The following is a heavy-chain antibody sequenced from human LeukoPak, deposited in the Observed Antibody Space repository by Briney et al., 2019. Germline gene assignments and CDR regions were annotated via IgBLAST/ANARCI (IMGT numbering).Heavy chain of an antibody. Sequence: GGSLRLSCAASGFTFSSYGMYWVRQAPGKGLEWVAFIRYDGSNKYYADSVKGRFTISRDYSKNTLYLQMNSLRAEDTAVYYCAKSLSSRGLIIPKTSRYFDYWGQGTLVTVSS. CDR3: AKSLSSRGLIIPKTSRYFDY. J-gene: IGHJ4*02. CDR2: IRYDGSNK. D-gene: IGHD3-10*01. V-gene: IGHV3-30*02. CDR1: GFTFSSYG.